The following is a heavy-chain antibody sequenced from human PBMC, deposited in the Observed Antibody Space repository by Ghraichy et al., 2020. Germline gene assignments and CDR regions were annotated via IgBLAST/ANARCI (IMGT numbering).Heavy chain of an antibody. CDR2: IYYSGST. V-gene: IGHV4-59*01. CDR3: ARWLFGSYSSPAPSFDI. Sequence: TLSLTCTVSGGSISSYYWSWIRQPPGKGLEWIGYIYYSGSTNYNPSLKSRVTISVDTSKNQFSLKLSSVTAADTAVYYCARWLFGSYSSPAPSFDIWGQGTMVTVSS. J-gene: IGHJ3*02. D-gene: IGHD1-26*01. CDR1: GGSISSYY.